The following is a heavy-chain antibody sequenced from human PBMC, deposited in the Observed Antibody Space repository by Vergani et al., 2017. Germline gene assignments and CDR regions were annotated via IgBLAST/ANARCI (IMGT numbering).Heavy chain of an antibody. Sequence: QVQLQESGPGLVKPSETLSLTCTVSGGSISSYYWSWIRQPAGTGLEWIGRIYTSGSTNYNPSLKSRVTMSVDTSKNQFSLKLSSVTAADTAVYYCARFTLSSGWTYYFDSWGQGTLVTVSS. CDR2: IYTSGST. J-gene: IGHJ4*02. D-gene: IGHD6-19*01. CDR1: GGSISSYY. V-gene: IGHV4-4*07. CDR3: ARFTLSSGWTYYFDS.